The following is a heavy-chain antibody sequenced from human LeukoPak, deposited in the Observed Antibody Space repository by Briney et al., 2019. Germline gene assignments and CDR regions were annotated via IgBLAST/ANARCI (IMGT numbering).Heavy chain of an antibody. Sequence: SQTLSLTCATSGDSVSSNSAAWNWIRQSPSRGLEWLGRTYYRSNWYNDYAVSVKSRITINPDTSKNHFSLHLNSVTPEDTAVYYCARAAVAAQDAFDIWGQGTMVTVSS. J-gene: IGHJ3*02. CDR3: ARAAVAAQDAFDI. CDR2: TYYRSNWYN. D-gene: IGHD6-19*01. CDR1: GDSVSSNSAA. V-gene: IGHV6-1*01.